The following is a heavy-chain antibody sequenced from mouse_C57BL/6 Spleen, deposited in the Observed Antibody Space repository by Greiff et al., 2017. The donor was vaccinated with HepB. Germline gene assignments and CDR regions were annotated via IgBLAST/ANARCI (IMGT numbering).Heavy chain of an antibody. CDR1: GFTFSSYA. D-gene: IGHD1-1*01. CDR2: ISDGGSYT. V-gene: IGHV5-4*03. J-gene: IGHJ1*03. Sequence: EVMLVESGGGLVKPGGSLKLSCAASGFTFSSYAMSWVRQTPEKRLEWVATISDGGSYTYYPDNVKGRFTISRDNAKNNLDLQMSHLKSEDTAMYYCARAHYGSSSLYWYFDVWGTGTTVTVSS. CDR3: ARAHYGSSSLYWYFDV.